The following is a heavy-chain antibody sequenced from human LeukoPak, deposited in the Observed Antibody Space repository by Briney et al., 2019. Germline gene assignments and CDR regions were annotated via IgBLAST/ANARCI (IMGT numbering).Heavy chain of an antibody. CDR3: ARDIVYCSGGSCYSVRYFDY. J-gene: IGHJ4*02. CDR2: INPSGGST. CDR1: GYPFTAYY. D-gene: IGHD2-15*01. V-gene: IGHV1-46*01. Sequence: GASVKVSCKAFGYPFTAYYMYWVRQAPGQGPEWMGIINPSGGSTSYAQKLQGRVTMTTDTSTSTAYMELRSLRSDDTAVYYCARDIVYCSGGSCYSVRYFDYWGQGTLVTVSS.